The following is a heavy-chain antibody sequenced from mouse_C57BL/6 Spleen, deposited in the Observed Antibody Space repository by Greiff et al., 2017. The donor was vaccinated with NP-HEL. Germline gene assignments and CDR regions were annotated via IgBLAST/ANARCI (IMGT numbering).Heavy chain of an antibody. V-gene: IGHV1-80*01. CDR3: ARDLTGTCRYAMDY. J-gene: IGHJ4*01. CDR1: GYAFSSYW. CDR2: IYPGDGDT. Sequence: QVQLKQSGAELVKPGASVKISCKASGYAFSSYWMNWVKQRPGKGLEWIGQIYPGDGDTNYNGKFKGKATLTADKSSSTAYMQLSSLTSEDSAVYFCARDLTGTCRYAMDYWGQGTSVTVSS. D-gene: IGHD4-1*01.